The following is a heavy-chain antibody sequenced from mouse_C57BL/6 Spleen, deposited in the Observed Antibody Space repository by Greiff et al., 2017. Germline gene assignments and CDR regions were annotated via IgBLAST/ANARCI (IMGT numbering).Heavy chain of an antibody. CDR2: IWGYGST. CDR3: AKGGDGDWYFDV. D-gene: IGHD3-3*01. J-gene: IGHJ1*03. V-gene: IGHV2-3*01. CDR1: GFSLTSYG. Sequence: VKLVESGPGLVEPSQSLSITCTVSGFSLTSYGVSWVRQPPGKGLEWLGVIWGYGSTNYHSALISSLSISKDKSKSQVFLKLNSLQTDDTATYYCAKGGDGDWYFDVWGTGTTVNVSS.